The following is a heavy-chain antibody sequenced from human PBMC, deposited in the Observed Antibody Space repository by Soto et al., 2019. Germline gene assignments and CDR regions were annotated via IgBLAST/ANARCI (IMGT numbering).Heavy chain of an antibody. J-gene: IGHJ6*02. D-gene: IGHD6-13*01. Sequence: SGPTLVNPTHTLTLTCTFSGFSLSTSGVGVGWIRQPPGKALEWLALIYWNDDKRYSPSLKSRLTITKDTSKNQVVLIMTNMDPVDTATYYCAHTNGYGFYYYYYGMDVWGQGTTVTVSS. CDR3: AHTNGYGFYYYYYGMDV. CDR1: GFSLSTSGVG. V-gene: IGHV2-5*01. CDR2: IYWNDDK.